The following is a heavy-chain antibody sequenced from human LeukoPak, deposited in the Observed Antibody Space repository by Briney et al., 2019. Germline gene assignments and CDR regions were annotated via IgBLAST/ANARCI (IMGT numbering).Heavy chain of an antibody. CDR2: IYYSGST. Sequence: SETLSLTCTVSGGSISSYYWSWIRQPPGKGLEWIGYIYYSGSTNYNPSLKSRVTISVDTSKNQFSLKLSSVTAADTAVYYCARGGKPLADWAMWPFDYWGQGTLVTVSS. CDR3: ARGGKPLADWAMWPFDY. CDR1: GGSISSYY. J-gene: IGHJ4*02. D-gene: IGHD2-21*01. V-gene: IGHV4-59*01.